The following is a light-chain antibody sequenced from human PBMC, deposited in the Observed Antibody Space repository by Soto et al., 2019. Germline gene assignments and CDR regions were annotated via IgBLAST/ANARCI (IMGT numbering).Light chain of an antibody. J-gene: IGKJ5*01. Sequence: EIVRTQSPATLSVSPGERATLSGRASQSVSSNLAWYQKKPGQAPRLLIYGASTRATGIPSRFSGGGSGTEFTPTISSLQSEDFAVYYCQQYNNWPPGTTLGQRTRLEIK. CDR3: QQYNNWPPGTT. CDR2: GAS. CDR1: QSVSSN. V-gene: IGKV3-15*01.